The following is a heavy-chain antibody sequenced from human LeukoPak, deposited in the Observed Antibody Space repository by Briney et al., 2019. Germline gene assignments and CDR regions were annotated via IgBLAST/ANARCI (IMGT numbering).Heavy chain of an antibody. D-gene: IGHD3-22*01. CDR1: GYSFSAYA. CDR2: VHGGNGNT. V-gene: IGHV1-3*01. CDR3: ARSLYYFDSSGYYYPFNF. J-gene: IGHJ4*02. Sequence: AASVTVSCKASGYSFSAYAMHWVRQAPGQRLEWMGWVHGGNGNTKYSQKFQDRVTITRDTSASIAYMELSSLRSEDTAMYYCARSLYYFDSSGYYYPFNFWGQGTLVTVSS.